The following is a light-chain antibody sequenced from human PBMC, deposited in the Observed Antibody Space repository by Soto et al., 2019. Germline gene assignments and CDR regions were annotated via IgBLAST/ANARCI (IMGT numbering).Light chain of an antibody. Sequence: QSVLTQPASVSGSPGQSITISCTGTSSDVGGHNFVSWYQQHPGKAPELLIYEVSNRPSGVSNRFSGSKSGNTASLTISGLQAEDEADYYCSSYTSTTKLFGGGTQLTVL. J-gene: IGLJ7*01. CDR2: EVS. V-gene: IGLV2-14*01. CDR1: SSDVGGHNF. CDR3: SSYTSTTKL.